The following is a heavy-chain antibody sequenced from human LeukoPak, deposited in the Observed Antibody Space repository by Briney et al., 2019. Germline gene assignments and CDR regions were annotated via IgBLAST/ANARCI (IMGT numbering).Heavy chain of an antibody. V-gene: IGHV5-51*01. CDR2: IYPSDSDT. J-gene: IGHJ4*02. CDR1: EYSFATYW. Sequence: GESLQISCQGSEYSFATYWIAWLRQLPGEGLEWMGIIYPSDSDTRYSPSFQGQVTISADKSIKTAYLQWSSLKASDTAMYYCARPLQGIVGATGFDYWGQGTLVTVSS. CDR3: ARPLQGIVGATGFDY. D-gene: IGHD1-26*01.